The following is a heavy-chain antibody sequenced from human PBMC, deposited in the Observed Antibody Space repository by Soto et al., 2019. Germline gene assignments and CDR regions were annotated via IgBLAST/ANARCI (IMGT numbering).Heavy chain of an antibody. CDR3: ARGLIRYSYGHRYYYYYYGMDV. V-gene: IGHV1-69*01. CDR2: IIPIFGTA. J-gene: IGHJ6*02. Sequence: VKVSCKASGGTFSSYAISWVRQAPGQGLEWMGGIIPIFGTANYAQKFQGRVTITADESTSTAYMELSSLRSEDTDVYYCARGLIRYSYGHRYYYYYYGMDVWGQGTTVTVSS. D-gene: IGHD5-18*01. CDR1: GGTFSSYA.